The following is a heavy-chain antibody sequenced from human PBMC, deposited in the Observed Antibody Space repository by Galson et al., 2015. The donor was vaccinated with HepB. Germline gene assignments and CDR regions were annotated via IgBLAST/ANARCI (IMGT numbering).Heavy chain of an antibody. CDR1: GFTFSSYW. J-gene: IGHJ4*02. Sequence: SLRLSCAASGFTFSSYWMSWVRQAPGKGLEWVANIKQDGSEKYYVDSVKGRFTISRDNAKNSLYLQMNSLRAEDTAVYYCARTTYYYDSSGYYWGQGTLVTVSS. CDR3: ARTTYYYDSSGYY. V-gene: IGHV3-7*03. D-gene: IGHD3-22*01. CDR2: IKQDGSEK.